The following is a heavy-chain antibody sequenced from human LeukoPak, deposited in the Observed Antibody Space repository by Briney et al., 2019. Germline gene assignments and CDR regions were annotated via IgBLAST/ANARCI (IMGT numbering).Heavy chain of an antibody. D-gene: IGHD4-17*01. V-gene: IGHV4-4*02. J-gene: IGHJ4*02. CDR3: AAKTTVTTYYFDH. CDR2: IHHSGST. Sequence: SGTLSLTCAVSGGSISASNWWSWVRQPPGRGLEWIGEIHHSGSTNYNPSLKSRVTISIDKSKNQFSLKVSSVTAADTAVYYCAAKTTVTTYYFDHWGQGTRVTVSS. CDR1: GGSISASNW.